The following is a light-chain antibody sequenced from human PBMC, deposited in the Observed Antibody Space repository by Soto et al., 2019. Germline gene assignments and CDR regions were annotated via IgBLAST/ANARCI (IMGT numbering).Light chain of an antibody. CDR1: QSVSPK. CDR3: HQYNTWPPHFT. J-gene: IGKJ3*01. CDR2: NAS. V-gene: IGKV3-15*01. Sequence: EIVMTQSPGILSVSPGEGATRSGRAIQSVSPKLAWYQQRPGQPPRLLIYNASTRATGVPARFSGGGSVTEFSLTISSLQSDDLAVYYCHQYNTWPPHFTFGPGTRVDIK.